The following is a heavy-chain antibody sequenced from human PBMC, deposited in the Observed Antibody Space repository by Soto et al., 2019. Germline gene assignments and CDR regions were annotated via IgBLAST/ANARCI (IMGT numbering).Heavy chain of an antibody. D-gene: IGHD2-8*01. CDR3: RNAISSTAAYHY. CDR2: IYSGGST. CDR1: GFNVSNTY. Sequence: GGSLRLSCAVSGFNVSNTYMSWVRQAPGKGLEWVSFIYSGGSTFYADSVKGRFTVSRDSSTNMLYLHMSSLTAEDTAVYYCRNAISSTAAYHYFGQGTLVTVSS. V-gene: IGHV3-66*01. J-gene: IGHJ4*02.